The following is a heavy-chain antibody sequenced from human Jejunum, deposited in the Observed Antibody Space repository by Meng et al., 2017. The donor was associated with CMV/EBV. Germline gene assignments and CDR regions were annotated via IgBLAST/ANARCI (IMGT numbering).Heavy chain of an antibody. J-gene: IGHJ6*02. CDR2: MSYSGST. CDR1: YC. CDR3: ARDCGGGSCYSGGFYYHGLDV. Sequence: YCWSWIRQPPGKGLEWIGFMSYSGSTNYHPSLKGRVTISVDTSKTQFSLKLSSVTAADTAVYYCARDCGGGSCYSGGFYYHGLDVWGQGTAVTVSS. V-gene: IGHV4-59*01. D-gene: IGHD2-15*01.